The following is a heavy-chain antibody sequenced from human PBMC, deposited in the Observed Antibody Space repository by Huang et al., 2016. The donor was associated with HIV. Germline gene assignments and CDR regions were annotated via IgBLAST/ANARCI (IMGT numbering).Heavy chain of an antibody. D-gene: IGHD4-17*01. CDR3: VRDREETTVTTMDNWHFDL. V-gene: IGHV4-4*07. J-gene: IGHJ2*01. Sequence: VQVQESGPGLLKPSETLSLTCTVTGDSLSDYYWSWIRQPAGKGLEWVGRIYTTGRTYYTPSLRSRVTMSVDTSKNQFSLRMKSVTVADTAVYYCVRDREETTVTTMDNWHFDLWGRGTLVSVSS. CDR1: GDSLSDYY. CDR2: IYTTGRT.